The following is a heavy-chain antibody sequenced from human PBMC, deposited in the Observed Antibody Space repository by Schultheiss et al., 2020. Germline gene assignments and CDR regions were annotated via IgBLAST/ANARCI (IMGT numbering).Heavy chain of an antibody. CDR2: ISIDGSRQ. J-gene: IGHJ6*02. CDR3: ARERQNWGYYYYYGMDV. V-gene: IGHV3-30*03. D-gene: IGHD7-27*01. Sequence: GGSLRLSCAASGFTFSSYGMHWVRQAPGKGLEWVAVISIDGSRQHYADSVKGRFTISRDNSKNTLYLQMNSLRAEDTAVYYCARERQNWGYYYYYGMDVWGQGTTVTVSS. CDR1: GFTFSSYG.